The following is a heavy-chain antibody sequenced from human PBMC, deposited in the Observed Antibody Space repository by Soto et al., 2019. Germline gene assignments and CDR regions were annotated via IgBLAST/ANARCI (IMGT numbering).Heavy chain of an antibody. V-gene: IGHV4-4*02. CDR3: ARRVVVVVAASRGALDY. Sequence: QVQLQESGPGLVKPSGTLSLTCAVSGGSISSSNWWRWVRQPPGKGLEWVGEIYHSGSTNYNPSLKSRVTISVDKSKNQFSLKLSSVTAADTAVYYGARRVVVVVAASRGALDYWGQGTLVTVSS. CDR2: IYHSGST. D-gene: IGHD2-15*01. J-gene: IGHJ4*02. CDR1: GGSISSSNW.